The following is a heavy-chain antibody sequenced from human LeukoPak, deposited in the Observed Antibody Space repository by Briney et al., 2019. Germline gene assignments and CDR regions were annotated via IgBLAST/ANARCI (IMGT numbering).Heavy chain of an antibody. V-gene: IGHV4-34*01. D-gene: IGHD5-18*01. CDR3: ARGGRAMVMSVILDI. J-gene: IGHJ3*02. CDR1: GGSFSGYY. Sequence: SETLSLTCAVYGGSFSGYYWSWIRQPPGKGLEWIGEINHSGSTNYNPSLKSRVTISVDTSKNQFSLKLSSVTAADTAVYYCARGGRAMVMSVILDIWGQGTMVTVSS. CDR2: INHSGST.